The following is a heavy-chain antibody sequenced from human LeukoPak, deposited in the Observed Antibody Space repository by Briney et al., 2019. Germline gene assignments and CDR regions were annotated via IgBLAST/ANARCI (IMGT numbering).Heavy chain of an antibody. CDR1: GFTYNTCW. D-gene: IGHD2-21*01. J-gene: IGHJ4*02. Sequence: GGSLRLSCVASGFTYNTCWMTWVRQAPGKGLEWVANIKPDGSEKNYVDSVKGRFTISRDNAKNSLYLQMNSLRAEDTAVYYCARDIVTKYWGQGTLVTVSS. CDR3: ARDIVTKY. CDR2: IKPDGSEK. V-gene: IGHV3-7*03.